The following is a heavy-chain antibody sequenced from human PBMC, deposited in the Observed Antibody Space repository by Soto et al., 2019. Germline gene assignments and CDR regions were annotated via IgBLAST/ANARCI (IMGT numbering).Heavy chain of an antibody. CDR2: IYYSGST. Sequence: SETLSLTCTVSGGSISSYYWSWIRQPPGKGLEWIGYIYYSGSTNYNPSLKSRVTISVDTSKNQFSLKLSSVTAADTAVYYCARGYNWNDVLDYWGQGTLVTVSS. D-gene: IGHD1-1*01. CDR3: ARGYNWNDVLDY. V-gene: IGHV4-59*01. CDR1: GGSISSYY. J-gene: IGHJ4*02.